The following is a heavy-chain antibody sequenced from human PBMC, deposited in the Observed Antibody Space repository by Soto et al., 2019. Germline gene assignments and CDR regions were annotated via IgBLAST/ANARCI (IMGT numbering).Heavy chain of an antibody. J-gene: IGHJ4*02. Sequence: SETLSLTCTDSGGSISSYYWSWIRQRPGKGLEWIGEIYRTGRTHYTPSLKSRVTISLDKSENQFSLKVTSLTAADTAVDYCASRDPGTSVDYWGQGALVTVSS. V-gene: IGHV4-4*09. CDR1: GGSISSYY. CDR3: ASRDPGTSVDY. D-gene: IGHD1-26*01. CDR2: IYRTGRT.